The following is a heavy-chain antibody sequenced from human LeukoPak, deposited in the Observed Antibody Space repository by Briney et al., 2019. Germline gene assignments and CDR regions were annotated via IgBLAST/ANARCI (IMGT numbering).Heavy chain of an antibody. CDR2: IYYSGST. CDR1: GGSISSGGYY. J-gene: IGHJ5*02. D-gene: IGHD3-10*01. V-gene: IGHV4-31*03. Sequence: SQTLSLTCTVSGGSISSGGYYWSWIRQHPEKGLEWIGYIYYSGSTYYNPSLKSRVTISVDTSKNQFSLKLSSVTAADTAVYYCARQVAAVRGVIKGWFDPWGQGTLDTVSS. CDR3: ARQVAAVRGVIKGWFDP.